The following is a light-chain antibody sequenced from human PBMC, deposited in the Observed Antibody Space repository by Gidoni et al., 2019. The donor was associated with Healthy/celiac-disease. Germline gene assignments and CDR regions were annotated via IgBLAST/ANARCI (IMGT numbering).Light chain of an antibody. V-gene: IGLV2-14*03. Sequence: QSALTQPASVSGSPGQSIIISCTGTSSDVGGYNYVSWYQQHPGKAPKLMIYDVSNRPSGVSNRCSGSKSGNTASLTISGLQAEDEADYYCSSYTSSSTLEVFGGGTKLTVL. CDR3: SSYTSSSTLEV. CDR2: DVS. CDR1: SSDVGGYNY. J-gene: IGLJ2*01.